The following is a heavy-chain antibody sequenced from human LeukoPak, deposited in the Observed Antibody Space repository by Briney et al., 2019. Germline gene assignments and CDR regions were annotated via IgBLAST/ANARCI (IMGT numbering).Heavy chain of an antibody. V-gene: IGHV4-4*02. CDR3: ARAKILGRAFDI. D-gene: IGHD2/OR15-2a*01. J-gene: IGHJ3*02. CDR2: IYHSGST. CDR1: GGSISSSNW. Sequence: PSETLSLTCAVSGGSISSSNWWSWVRQPPGKGLEWIGEIYHSGSTNYNPSLKSRVTISVDTSKNQFSLKLSSVTAADTAVYYCARAKILGRAFDIWGQGTMVTVSS.